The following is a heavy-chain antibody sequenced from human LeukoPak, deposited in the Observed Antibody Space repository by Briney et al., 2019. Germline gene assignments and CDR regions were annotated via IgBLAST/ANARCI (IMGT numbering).Heavy chain of an antibody. Sequence: GGSLRLSCAASEFTFSSYGMNWVRQAPGKGLEWVSYISGGSGTMYYADSVKGRFTISRDNAKNSLYLQMNSLRDEDTAVYYCARGRGGSYWFDYWGQGSLVTVSS. CDR1: EFTFSSYG. V-gene: IGHV3-48*02. CDR3: ARGRGGSYWFDY. J-gene: IGHJ4*02. CDR2: ISGGSGTM. D-gene: IGHD1-26*01.